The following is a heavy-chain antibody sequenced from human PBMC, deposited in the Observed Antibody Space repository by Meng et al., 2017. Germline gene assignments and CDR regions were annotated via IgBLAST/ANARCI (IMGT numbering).Heavy chain of an antibody. CDR2: ISSSGSTI. Sequence: VGSGGGLVQACGSLGLCCAASAFTFIEYSLVWIRQARGKGRGWVSYISSSGSTIYYAETVKGRFTISRDNAKNSLYLQMNSLRAEDTTVYYCARGGAARPPDYWGQGTLVTVSS. J-gene: IGHJ4*02. CDR1: AFTFIEYS. V-gene: IGHV3-11*01. CDR3: ARGGAARPPDY. D-gene: IGHD6-6*01.